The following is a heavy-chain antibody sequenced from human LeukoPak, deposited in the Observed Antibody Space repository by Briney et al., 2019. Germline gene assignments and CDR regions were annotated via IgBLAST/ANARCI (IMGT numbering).Heavy chain of an antibody. CDR2: IYYSGST. CDR1: GGSISSYY. V-gene: IGHV4-59*01. D-gene: IGHD3-22*01. CDR3: ARRGYYDSSGYYFDY. J-gene: IGHJ4*02. Sequence: SETLSLTCTVPGGSISSYYWSWIRQPPGKGLEWIGYIYYSGSTNYNPSLKSRVTISVDTSKNQFSLKLSSVTAADTAVYYCARRGYYDSSGYYFDYWGQGTLVTVSS.